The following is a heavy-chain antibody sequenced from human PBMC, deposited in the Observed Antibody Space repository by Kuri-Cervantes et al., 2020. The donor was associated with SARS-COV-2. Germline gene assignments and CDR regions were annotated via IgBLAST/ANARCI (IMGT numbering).Heavy chain of an antibody. J-gene: IGHJ4*02. D-gene: IGHD4-17*01. CDR3: AQRPRGFYGAYFEY. CDR2: IYWEDDK. Sequence: GPTLVSPTQTLTLTCTFSGISLRTSGGGVRWIRQTPGKPLEWLALIYWEDDKRYSPSLKSRLTITKDTSKTQVVLTMTSIDPVDPATYYGAQRPRGFYGAYFEYWGQGTLVTVSS. V-gene: IGHV2-5*02. CDR1: GISLRTSGGG.